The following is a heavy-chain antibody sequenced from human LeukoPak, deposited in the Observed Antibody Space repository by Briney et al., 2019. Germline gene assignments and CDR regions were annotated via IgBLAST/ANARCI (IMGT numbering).Heavy chain of an antibody. CDR2: ISPTGGAI. CDR1: GFTFSTSG. V-gene: IGHV3-21*01. CDR3: ASGIRERGFDS. J-gene: IGHJ4*02. D-gene: IGHD1-1*01. Sequence: GGSLRLSCAASGFTFSTSGRNWVRQAPGRGLEWVSSISPTGGAIFYADSVRGRFTISRDSAKSSLFLQMNSLKAEDTALYFCASGIRERGFDSWGQGTLLTVSS.